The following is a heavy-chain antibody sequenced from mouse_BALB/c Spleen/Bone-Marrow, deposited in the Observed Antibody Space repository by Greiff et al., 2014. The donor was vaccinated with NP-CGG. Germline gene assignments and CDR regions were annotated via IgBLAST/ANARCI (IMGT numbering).Heavy chain of an antibody. D-gene: IGHD3-3*01. CDR2: ISSGSSAI. CDR3: TRSGTLGAMDY. Sequence: EVQLVESGGGLVQPGGSRKLSCAASGFTFSSFGMHWARQAPEKGLEWVAYISSGSSAIYYADTMKGRFTISRDNPKNTLFLQMTSLRSEDTAMYYCTRSGTLGAMDYWGQGTSVTVSS. V-gene: IGHV5-17*02. J-gene: IGHJ4*01. CDR1: GFTFSSFG.